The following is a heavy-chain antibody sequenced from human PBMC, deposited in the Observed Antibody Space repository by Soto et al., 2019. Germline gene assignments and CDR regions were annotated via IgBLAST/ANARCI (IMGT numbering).Heavy chain of an antibody. CDR2: IYHSGST. V-gene: IGHV4-61*05. Sequence: SETLSLTCTVSGGSISSSSYYWGWIRQPPGKGLEWIGYIYHSGSTNYNPSLKSRVTISVDTSKNQFSLKLSSVTAADTAVYYCARVVAAAGTEYWFDPWGQGTLVTVSS. CDR1: GGSISSSSYY. D-gene: IGHD6-13*01. J-gene: IGHJ5*02. CDR3: ARVVAAAGTEYWFDP.